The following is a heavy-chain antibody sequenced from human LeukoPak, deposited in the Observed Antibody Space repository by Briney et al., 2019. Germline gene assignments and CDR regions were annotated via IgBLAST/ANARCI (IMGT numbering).Heavy chain of an antibody. V-gene: IGHV1-18*01. CDR2: ISAYNGNT. Sequence: ASVKVSCKASGGTFISYAISWVRQAPGQGLEWMGWISAYNGNTHYAQKFRDRLTMTTDTSTRTAYLELRSLKSDDTAVYYCARDRLGGDLTGESLYWGQGTLVTVSS. J-gene: IGHJ4*02. CDR1: GGTFISYA. CDR3: ARDRLGGDLTGESLY. D-gene: IGHD4-17*01.